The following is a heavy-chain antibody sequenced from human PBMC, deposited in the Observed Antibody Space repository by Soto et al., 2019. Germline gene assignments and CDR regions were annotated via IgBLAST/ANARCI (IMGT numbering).Heavy chain of an antibody. D-gene: IGHD6-19*01. V-gene: IGHV4-59*08. CDR3: ARRYSSGFDY. Sequence: SETLSLTCTVSGGSISSYYWSWIRQPPGRGLEWIGYIYYSGSTNYNPSLKSRVTISVDTSKNQFSLKLTSVTAADTAVYYCARRYSSGFDYWGQGTLVTVSS. CDR2: IYYSGST. J-gene: IGHJ4*02. CDR1: GGSISSYY.